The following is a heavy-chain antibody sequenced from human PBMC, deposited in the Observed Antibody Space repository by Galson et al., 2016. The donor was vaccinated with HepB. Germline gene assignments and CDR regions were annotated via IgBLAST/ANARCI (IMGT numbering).Heavy chain of an antibody. CDR2: IYPGASDT. Sequence: GSGYSFTSFWIAWVRQMPGKGLEWMGIIYPGASDTRYSPSFQCQVTISADKSIDTAYLQWSSLKASDTAKYYRARSLYYDCWSGQKGWFDPWGQGTLVTVSS. CDR1: GYSFTSFW. V-gene: IGHV5-51*01. J-gene: IGHJ5*02. D-gene: IGHD3-3*01. CDR3: ARSLYYDCWSGQKGWFDP.